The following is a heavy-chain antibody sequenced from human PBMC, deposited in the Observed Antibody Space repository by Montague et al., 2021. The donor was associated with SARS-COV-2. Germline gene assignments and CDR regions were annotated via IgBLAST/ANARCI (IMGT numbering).Heavy chain of an antibody. V-gene: IGHV4-59*12. D-gene: IGHD4/OR15-4a*01. CDR1: GGSISSYY. CDR2: IHYSGST. CDR3: ARDKLDYGAWREDAMDV. Sequence: SETLSLTCTVSGGSISSYYWSWIRQPPGKGLEWIGHIHYSGSTNYNPSLNSRVTMSADTSKNQFSLKLSSVTAADTAVYYCARDKLDYGAWREDAMDVWGQGTLVTVSS. J-gene: IGHJ6*02.